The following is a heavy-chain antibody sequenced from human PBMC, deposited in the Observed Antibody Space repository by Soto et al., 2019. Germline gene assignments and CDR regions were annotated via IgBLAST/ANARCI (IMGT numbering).Heavy chain of an antibody. Sequence: EVQLVESGGGLVKPGGSLRLSFAASGFTFSSYSMNWVRQAPGKGLEWVSSISSSSSYIYYADSVKGRFTISRDNAKNSLYLQMNSLRAEDTAVYYCARASDIVVVVAAALFDYWGQGTLVTVSS. J-gene: IGHJ4*02. V-gene: IGHV3-21*01. D-gene: IGHD2-15*01. CDR3: ARASDIVVVVAAALFDY. CDR2: ISSSSSYI. CDR1: GFTFSSYS.